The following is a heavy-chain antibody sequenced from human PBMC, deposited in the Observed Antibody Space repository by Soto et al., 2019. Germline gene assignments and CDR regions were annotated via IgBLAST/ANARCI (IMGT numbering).Heavy chain of an antibody. CDR1: VFTFSSYG. J-gene: IGHJ6*02. CDR3: AKDLRVWRLGSGWYPEDYGMDV. V-gene: IGHV3-30*18. Sequence: WSLRLSCAASVFTFSSYGMHWVRQAPGKGLEWVAVISYDGSNKYYADSVKGRFTISRDNSKNTLYLQMNSLRAEDTAVYYCAKDLRVWRLGSGWYPEDYGMDVWGQGTTVTVSS. D-gene: IGHD6-19*01. CDR2: ISYDGSNK.